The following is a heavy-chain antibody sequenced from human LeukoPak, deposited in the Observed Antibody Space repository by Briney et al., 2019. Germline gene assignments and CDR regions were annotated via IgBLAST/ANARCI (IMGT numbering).Heavy chain of an antibody. D-gene: IGHD6-6*01. CDR1: GYSISSGYY. Sequence: SETLSLTCAVSGYSISSGYYWGWIRQPPGKGLEWIGSIYHSGSTYYNPSLKSRVTISVDTSKNQFSLKLSSVTAADTAVYYCARHSSSSDYYYYYYYMDVWGKGTTVTVSS. CDR3: ARHSSSSDYYYYYYYMDV. CDR2: IYHSGST. V-gene: IGHV4-38-2*01. J-gene: IGHJ6*03.